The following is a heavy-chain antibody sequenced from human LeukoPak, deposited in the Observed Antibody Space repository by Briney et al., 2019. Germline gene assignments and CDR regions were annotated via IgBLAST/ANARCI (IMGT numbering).Heavy chain of an antibody. CDR2: LNGGRT. J-gene: IGHJ4*02. D-gene: IGHD2-2*03. CDR1: GFTFSNYA. Sequence: PGGPLRLSCVASGFTFSNYAMSWVRQAPGKGLEWIAALNGGRTFFQDSVRGRFTISRDNSKNTLYLQLNSLRGDDTAVYYCVKEVTGYGYFDYWGRGTLVTVSS. CDR3: VKEVTGYGYFDY. V-gene: IGHV3-23*01.